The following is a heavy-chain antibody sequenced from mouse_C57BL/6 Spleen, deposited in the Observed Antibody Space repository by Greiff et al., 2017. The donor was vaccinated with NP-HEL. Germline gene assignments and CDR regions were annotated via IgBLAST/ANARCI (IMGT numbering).Heavy chain of an antibody. D-gene: IGHD2-4*01. CDR1: GYSITSGYD. V-gene: IGHV3-1*01. CDR3: ARGDYDYDWYFDV. Sequence: ESGPGMVKPSQSLSLTCTVTGYSITSGYDWHWIRHFPGNKLEWMGYISYSGSTNYNPSLKSRISITHDTAKNHFFLKLNSVTTEDTATYYCARGDYDYDWYFDVWGTGTTVTVSS. CDR2: ISYSGST. J-gene: IGHJ1*03.